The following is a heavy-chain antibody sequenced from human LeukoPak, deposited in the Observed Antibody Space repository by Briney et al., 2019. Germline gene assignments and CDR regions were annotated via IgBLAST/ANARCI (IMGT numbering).Heavy chain of an antibody. V-gene: IGHV3-23*01. D-gene: IGHD5-18*01. CDR1: GFTLRYHA. CDR3: GKTTVGYSSGQKPAWPVDY. J-gene: IGHJ4*02. CDR2: IFGSGGSP. Sequence: GGSLRLSCAASGFTLRYHAMTWVRQAPGKGLEWVSGIFGSGGSPHYADPVKGRFTISRDNSRNTVYLQINSLRAEDTAVYYCGKTTVGYSSGQKPAWPVDYWGQGTLVTVSS.